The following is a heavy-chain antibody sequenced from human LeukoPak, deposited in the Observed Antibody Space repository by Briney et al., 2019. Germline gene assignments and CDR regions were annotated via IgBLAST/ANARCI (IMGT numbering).Heavy chain of an antibody. D-gene: IGHD2-15*01. CDR1: VITFSTYA. CDR2: ISYDGSNK. Sequence: GRPLRLSCAAAVITFSTYAMYWGRPAPGKVLEGVAVISYDGSNKYYADSVKGRFTISRDNSKNTLYLQRNSLRAEDTAVYYCARDRRGYCSGGSCYDGDWFDPWGQGTLVTVSS. CDR3: ARDRRGYCSGGSCYDGDWFDP. J-gene: IGHJ5*02. V-gene: IGHV3-30-3*01.